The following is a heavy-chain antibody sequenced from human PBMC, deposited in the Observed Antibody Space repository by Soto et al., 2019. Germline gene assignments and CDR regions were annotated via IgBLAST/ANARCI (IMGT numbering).Heavy chain of an antibody. CDR1: GYSFASYW. CDR2: IYPCDSDT. J-gene: IGHJ6*02. CDR3: ARTRSFTLGFYYDGMDV. D-gene: IGHD6-6*01. Sequence: GESLKISCQGSGYSFASYWIGWVRQMPGKDLEWMGIIYPCDSDTRYSPSFQGQVTTSADKSLRTAYLQWTSLKASDTALYYCARTRSFTLGFYYDGMDVWGQGPTVTASS. V-gene: IGHV5-51*01.